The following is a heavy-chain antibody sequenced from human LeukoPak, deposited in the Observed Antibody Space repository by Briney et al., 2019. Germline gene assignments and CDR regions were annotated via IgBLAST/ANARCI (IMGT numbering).Heavy chain of an antibody. D-gene: IGHD5-18*01. CDR2: IWYDGRDK. CDR1: GFTFSGCG. Sequence: GGSLRLSCAASGFTFSGCGMHWVRQAPRKGLEWVAFIWYDGRDKYYTDSVKGQFTISRDNSKNTLYLQMNSLRAEDTAVYYCAKDPYSYGSYFDYWGQGTLVTVSS. J-gene: IGHJ4*02. CDR3: AKDPYSYGSYFDY. V-gene: IGHV3-30*02.